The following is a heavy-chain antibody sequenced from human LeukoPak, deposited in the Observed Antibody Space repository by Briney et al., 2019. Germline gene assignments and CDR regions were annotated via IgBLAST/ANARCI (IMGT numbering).Heavy chain of an antibody. D-gene: IGHD6-19*01. V-gene: IGHV3-48*03. J-gene: IGHJ5*02. Sequence: GGSLRLSCAASGFIFSSYEMNWVRRAPGKGLEWVSYISGSGSRIDYADSVKGRFTLSRDNARNSLFLQMDSLRVEDTALYYCARELKTSGFGPWGQGTLVTVSS. CDR2: ISGSGSRI. CDR1: GFIFSSYE. CDR3: ARELKTSGFGP.